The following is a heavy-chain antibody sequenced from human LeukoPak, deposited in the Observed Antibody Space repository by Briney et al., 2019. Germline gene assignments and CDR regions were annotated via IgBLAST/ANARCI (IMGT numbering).Heavy chain of an antibody. CDR2: ISYDGSNK. J-gene: IGHJ4*02. CDR1: GFTFSSYG. Sequence: RGSLRLSCAASGFTFSSYGMHWVRQAPGKGLEWVAVISYDGSNKYYADSVKGRFTISRDNSKNTLYLQMSSLRAEDTAVYYCAKDRGCPDYWGQGTLVTVSS. D-gene: IGHD3-16*01. V-gene: IGHV3-30*18. CDR3: AKDRGCPDY.